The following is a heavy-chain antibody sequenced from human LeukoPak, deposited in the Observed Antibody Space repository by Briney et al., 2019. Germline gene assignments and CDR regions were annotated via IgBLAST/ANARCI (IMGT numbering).Heavy chain of an antibody. CDR3: ARGPTGDTRPIEH. CDR1: GFTFGDSW. J-gene: IGHJ4*02. V-gene: IGHV3-74*01. Sequence: GSLRLSCAASGFTFGDSWMYWVRQAPGKGLVWVSRSNADGGTTRYADSVKGRFTISRDNAKNTLYLEMKSLRADDTALYYCARGPTGDTRPIEHWGQGTLVTVSS. CDR2: SNADGGTT. D-gene: IGHD2-21*02.